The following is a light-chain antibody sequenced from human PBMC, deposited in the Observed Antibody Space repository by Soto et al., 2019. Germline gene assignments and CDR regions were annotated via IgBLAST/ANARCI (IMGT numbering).Light chain of an antibody. J-gene: IGKJ1*01. CDR2: SAS. CDR3: QQSDSTPTWT. V-gene: IGKV1-39*01. Sequence: DIQMTQSPSSLSASVGDRVTITCRASQSISSSFLNWYQQKPGKAPKLLIFSASSLQSGVPSRFSGSGSGTDFTLTISSLQPEDFATYYCQQSDSTPTWTFGQGTKVEIK. CDR1: QSISSSF.